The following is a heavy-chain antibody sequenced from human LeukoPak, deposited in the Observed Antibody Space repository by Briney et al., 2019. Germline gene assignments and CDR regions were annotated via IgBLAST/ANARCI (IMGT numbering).Heavy chain of an antibody. J-gene: IGHJ6*03. D-gene: IGHD3-10*01. CDR3: ARVWSPKYYYYYMDV. CDR2: INPSGGST. CDR1: GYTFTGYY. Sequence: GASVKVSCKASGYTFTGYYMHWVRQAPGQGLEWMGIINPSGGSTSYAQKFQGRVTMTRDTSTSTVYMELSSLRSEDTAVYYCARVWSPKYYYYYMDVWGKGTTVTVSS. V-gene: IGHV1-46*01.